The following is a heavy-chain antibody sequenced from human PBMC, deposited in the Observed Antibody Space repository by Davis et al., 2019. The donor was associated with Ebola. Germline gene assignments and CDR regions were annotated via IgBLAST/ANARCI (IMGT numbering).Heavy chain of an antibody. CDR3: ASHYGSGSFYYYYGMDV. CDR1: GGSISSGGYS. Sequence: SETLSLTCAVSGGSISSGGYSWSWIRQPPGKGLEWIGDISHSGHNYYNPSLRSRLTISVDTSKNHFSLKLSSVTAADTAVYYCASHYGSGSFYYYYGMDVWGQGTTVTVSS. D-gene: IGHD3-10*01. V-gene: IGHV4-30-2*01. CDR2: ISHSGHN. J-gene: IGHJ6*02.